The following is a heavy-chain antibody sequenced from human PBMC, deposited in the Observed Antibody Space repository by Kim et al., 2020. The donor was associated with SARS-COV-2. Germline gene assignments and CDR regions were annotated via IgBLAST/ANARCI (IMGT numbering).Heavy chain of an antibody. J-gene: IGHJ4*02. V-gene: IGHV4-59*01. CDR3: ARDRNRQGFDY. CDR2: GRT. Sequence: GRTNHNPSLKSRVTISVDTSKNQFSLKLSSVTAADTAVYYCARDRNRQGFDYWGQGTLVTVSS.